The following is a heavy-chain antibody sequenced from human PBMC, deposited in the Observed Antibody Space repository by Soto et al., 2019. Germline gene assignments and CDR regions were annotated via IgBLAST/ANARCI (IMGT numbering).Heavy chain of an antibody. D-gene: IGHD1-7*01. CDR1: GYTFTSYG. J-gene: IGHJ4*02. V-gene: IGHV1-18*01. Sequence: GVSLKVSCKSSGYTFTSYGISWVRQAPGQGLEWMGWISAYNGNTNYAQKLQGRVTMTTDTSTSTAYMELRSLRSDDTAVYYCARTVELYYFDYWGQGTLVTVS. CDR3: ARTVELYYFDY. CDR2: ISAYNGNT.